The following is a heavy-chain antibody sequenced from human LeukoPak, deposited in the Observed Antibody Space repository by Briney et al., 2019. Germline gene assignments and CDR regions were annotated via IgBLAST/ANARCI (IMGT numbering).Heavy chain of an antibody. Sequence: GGSLRLSCAASGFTFSSYNMNWVRQAPGKGLEWVSSISSSSSYIYYADSVKGRFTISRDNAKNSLYLQMNSLRAEDTAVYYCARGGTARVSVYWGQGTLVTVSS. D-gene: IGHD5-18*01. CDR3: ARGGTARVSVY. CDR2: ISSSSSYI. J-gene: IGHJ4*02. V-gene: IGHV3-21*01. CDR1: GFTFSSYN.